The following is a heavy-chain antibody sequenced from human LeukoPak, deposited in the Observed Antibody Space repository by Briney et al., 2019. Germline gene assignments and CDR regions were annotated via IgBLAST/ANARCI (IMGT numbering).Heavy chain of an antibody. Sequence: SVKVSCKASGGTFSSYAISWVRQAPGQGLEWMGGIIPIFGTANYAQKFQGRVTITADESTSTAYMELSSLRSEDTAVYYCARGAIPGYCSSTSCYLDYWGQGTLVTVSS. CDR3: ARGAIPGYCSSTSCYLDY. V-gene: IGHV1-69*13. CDR1: GGTFSSYA. J-gene: IGHJ4*02. CDR2: IIPIFGTA. D-gene: IGHD2-2*01.